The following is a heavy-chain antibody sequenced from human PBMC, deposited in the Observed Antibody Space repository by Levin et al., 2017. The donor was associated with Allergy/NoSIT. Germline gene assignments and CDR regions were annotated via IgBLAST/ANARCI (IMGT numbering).Heavy chain of an antibody. D-gene: IGHD6-13*01. CDR2: IKSKTDGGTT. V-gene: IGHV3-15*01. CDR3: TTYSSSWYYFDY. J-gene: IGHJ4*02. Sequence: GESLKISCAASGITFSNAWMSWARQAPGKGLEWVGRIKSKTDGGTTEYAAPVKGRFTIPRDDSKNTLYLQMNSLKTEDTAVDFCTTYSSSWYYFDYWGQGPLVTVSS. CDR1: GITFSNAW.